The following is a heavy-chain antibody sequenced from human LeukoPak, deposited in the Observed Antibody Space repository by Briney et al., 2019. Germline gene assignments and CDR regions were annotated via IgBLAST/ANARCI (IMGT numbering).Heavy chain of an antibody. V-gene: IGHV3-30-3*01. D-gene: IGHD6-19*01. CDR1: GFTFSSYA. CDR2: ISYDGSNK. Sequence: GRSLRLSCAASGFTFSSYAMHWVRQAPGKGLEWEAVISYDGSNKYYADSVKGRFTISRDNSKNTLYLQMNSLRAEDTAVYYCARSLAVAGTPWGQGTLVTVSS. J-gene: IGHJ5*02. CDR3: ARSLAVAGTP.